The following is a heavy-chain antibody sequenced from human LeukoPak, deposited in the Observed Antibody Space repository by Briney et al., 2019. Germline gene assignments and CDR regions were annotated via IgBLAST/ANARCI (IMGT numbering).Heavy chain of an antibody. CDR2: ISGSGGSS. CDR1: GFTFSSYA. V-gene: IGHV3-23*01. D-gene: IGHD6-13*01. Sequence: GGSLRLSCAASGFTFSSYAMSWARQAPGKGLGWVSGISGSGGSSYYADSVKGRFTISRDNSKNTLYLQMNSLRAEDTAVYYCAKDGGSWGVGEWFDPWGQGTLVTVSS. J-gene: IGHJ5*02. CDR3: AKDGGSWGVGEWFDP.